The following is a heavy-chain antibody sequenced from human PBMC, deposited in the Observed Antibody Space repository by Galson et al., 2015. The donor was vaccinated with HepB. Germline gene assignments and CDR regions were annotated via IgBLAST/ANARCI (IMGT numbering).Heavy chain of an antibody. CDR1: GFTFSSYA. D-gene: IGHD3-10*01. Sequence: LRLSCAASGFTFSSYAMSWVRQAPGKGLEWVSAISGSGGSTYYADSVKGRFTISRDNSKNTLYLQMNSLRAEDTAVYYCAKEGYYGSGSYYDYWGQGTLVTVSS. V-gene: IGHV3-23*01. CDR2: ISGSGGST. J-gene: IGHJ4*02. CDR3: AKEGYYGSGSYYDY.